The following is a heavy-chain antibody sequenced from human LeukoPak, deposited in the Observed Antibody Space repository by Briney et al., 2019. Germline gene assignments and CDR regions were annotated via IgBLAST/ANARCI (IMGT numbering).Heavy chain of an antibody. D-gene: IGHD3-3*01. J-gene: IGHJ4*02. CDR2: IYYSGST. CDR3: AIRQQTFWSGYYTGDY. V-gene: IGHV4-59*01. CDR1: GGSISSYY. Sequence: SETLSLTCTVSGGSISSYYWSWIRQPPGKGLEWIGYIYYSGSTNYNPSLKSRVTISVDTSKNQFSLKLSSVTAADTAVYYCAIRQQTFWSGYYTGDYWGQGTLVTVSS.